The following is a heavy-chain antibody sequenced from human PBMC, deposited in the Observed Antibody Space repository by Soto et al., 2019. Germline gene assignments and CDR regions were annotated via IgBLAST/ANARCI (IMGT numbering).Heavy chain of an antibody. CDR1: GFTFSNYA. CDR3: AKDTPKEWLLVFHY. CDR2: ISGSGDST. D-gene: IGHD3-3*01. Sequence: GGSLRLSCAGSGFTFSNYAMSWVRQAPGKGLEWVSAISGSGDSTYYANSVKGRFTISRDNSKNTLYLQMNSLRTEDTAVYYCAKDTPKEWLLVFHYWGQGTLVTVSS. V-gene: IGHV3-23*01. J-gene: IGHJ4*02.